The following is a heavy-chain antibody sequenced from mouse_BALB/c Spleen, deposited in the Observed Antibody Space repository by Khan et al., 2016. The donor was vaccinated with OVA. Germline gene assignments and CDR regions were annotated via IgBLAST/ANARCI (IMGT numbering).Heavy chain of an antibody. CDR3: AKWVNSYYAMDY. D-gene: IGHD1-3*01. CDR1: GFSLTSYG. J-gene: IGHJ4*01. Sequence: QVQLKESGPGLVAPSQSLSITCTVSGFSLTSYGVNWVRQPPGKGLGWVGVIWGDGSTNYHSALKSRLSISKDNSKSQVFLKLNSLHTDDTATYYCAKWVNSYYAMDYWGQGTSVTVSS. V-gene: IGHV2-3*01. CDR2: IWGDGST.